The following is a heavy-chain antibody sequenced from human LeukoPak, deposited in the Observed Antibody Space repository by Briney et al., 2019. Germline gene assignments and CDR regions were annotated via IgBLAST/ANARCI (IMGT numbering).Heavy chain of an antibody. V-gene: IGHV1-69*01. CDR2: IIPIFGTA. J-gene: IGHJ1*01. CDR3: ARGRYDFWSGYYTSEYFQH. D-gene: IGHD3-3*01. CDR1: GGTFSSYA. Sequence: ASVKVSCKASGGTFSSYAISWVRQAPGQGLEWMGGIIPIFGTANYAQKFQGRVTITADESTSTAFMELSSLRSEDTAVYYCARGRYDFWSGYYTSEYFQHWGQGTLVTVSS.